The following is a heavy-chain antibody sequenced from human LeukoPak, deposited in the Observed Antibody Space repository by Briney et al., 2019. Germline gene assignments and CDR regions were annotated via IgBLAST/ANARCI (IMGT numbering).Heavy chain of an antibody. J-gene: IGHJ2*01. D-gene: IGHD3-10*01. CDR3: ARGGGTMRKLYFDL. Sequence: PGGSLRLSCAASGFTVSSNYMSWVRQAPGKGLEWVSVIYSGGSTYYADSVKGRFTISRDNSKNTLYLQMNSLRAEDTAVYYCARGGGTMRKLYFDLWGRGTLVTVSS. V-gene: IGHV3-53*01. CDR1: GFTVSSNY. CDR2: IYSGGST.